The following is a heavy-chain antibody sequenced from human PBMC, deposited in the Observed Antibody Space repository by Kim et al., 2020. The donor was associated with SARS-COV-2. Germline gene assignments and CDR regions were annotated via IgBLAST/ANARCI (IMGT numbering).Heavy chain of an antibody. CDR1: GYTFTSYA. J-gene: IGHJ4*02. CDR3: ARGPPVLRFLEWLPHFDY. V-gene: IGHV1-3*01. D-gene: IGHD3-3*01. CDR2: INAGNGNT. Sequence: ASVKVSCKASGYTFTSYAMHWVRQAPGQRLEWMGWINAGNGNTKYSQKFQGRVTITRDTSASTAYMELSSLRSEDTAVYYCARGPPVLRFLEWLPHFDYWGQGTLVTVSS.